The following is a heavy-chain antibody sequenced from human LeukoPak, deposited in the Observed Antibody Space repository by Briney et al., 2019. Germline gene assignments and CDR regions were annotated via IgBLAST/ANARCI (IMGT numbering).Heavy chain of an antibody. Sequence: PSETLPLTCTVSGGSISSYYWSWIRQPAGKGLEWIGRIYTSGSTNYNPSLKSRVTMSVDTSKNQFSLKLSSVTAADTAVYYCARGTWGRSMNPSAFDIWGQGTMVTVSS. CDR3: ARGTWGRSMNPSAFDI. CDR2: IYTSGST. V-gene: IGHV4-4*07. D-gene: IGHD3-16*01. J-gene: IGHJ3*02. CDR1: GGSISSYY.